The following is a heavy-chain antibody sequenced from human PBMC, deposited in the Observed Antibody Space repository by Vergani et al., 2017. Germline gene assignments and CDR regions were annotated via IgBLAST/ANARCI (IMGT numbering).Heavy chain of an antibody. CDR2: INPNSGGT. Sequence: QVQLVQSGAEVKKPGASVMVSCKASGYTFTGYYMHWVRQAPGQGLEWMGWINPNSGGTNYAQKFQGRVTMTRDTSISTAYMELSRLRSDETAVYYCARRIAAXPPPYYYYYYYMDVWGKGTTVTVSS. J-gene: IGHJ6*03. CDR3: ARRIAAXPPPYYYYYYYMDV. D-gene: IGHD6-6*01. V-gene: IGHV1-2*02. CDR1: GYTFTGYY.